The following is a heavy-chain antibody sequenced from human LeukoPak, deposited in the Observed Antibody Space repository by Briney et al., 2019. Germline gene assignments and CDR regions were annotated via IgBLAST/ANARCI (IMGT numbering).Heavy chain of an antibody. CDR2: TNVGNDYT. J-gene: IGHJ4*02. V-gene: IGHV1-3*01. CDR1: GYTFNYYA. CDR3: ARDDLGTYPGLNYFDY. D-gene: IGHD1-1*01. Sequence: ASVKVSCKASGYTFNYYAVHWVRQAPGQRLEWMGWTNVGNDYTESSQKFQDRLTITSDTTATTVYMELSSLRSEDTAVYYCARDDLGTYPGLNYFDYWGQGSLVTVSS.